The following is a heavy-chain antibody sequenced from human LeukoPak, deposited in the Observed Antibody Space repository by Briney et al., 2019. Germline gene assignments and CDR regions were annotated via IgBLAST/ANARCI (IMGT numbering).Heavy chain of an antibody. J-gene: IGHJ4*02. CDR2: ISANGADK. CDR1: RFTFSTYA. D-gene: IGHD5-12*01. CDR3: ATESKWLPTY. Sequence: GGSLRLSCAVSRFTFSTYAMSWVRQAPGQGLEWVSAISANGADKYYADSVKGRFTISRDNSKNTLFLQMTSLRVEDTAVYYCATESKWLPTYWGQGTLVTVSS. V-gene: IGHV3-23*01.